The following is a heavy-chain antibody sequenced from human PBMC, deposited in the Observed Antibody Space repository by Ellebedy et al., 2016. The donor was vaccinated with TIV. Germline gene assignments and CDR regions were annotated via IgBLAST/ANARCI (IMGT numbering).Heavy chain of an antibody. V-gene: IGHV3-7*03. CDR1: GFTFSRYW. CDR2: IKEDGSEQ. D-gene: IGHD2-15*01. CDR3: AKDRVGYCSGGSCYHSGFDY. J-gene: IGHJ4*02. Sequence: GGSLRLSXAASGFTFSRYWMSWVRQAPGKGLELVANIKEDGSEQKYVDSMKGRFTISRDNAKNTLYLQMNSLRAEDTAVYYCAKDRVGYCSGGSCYHSGFDYWGQGTLVTVSS.